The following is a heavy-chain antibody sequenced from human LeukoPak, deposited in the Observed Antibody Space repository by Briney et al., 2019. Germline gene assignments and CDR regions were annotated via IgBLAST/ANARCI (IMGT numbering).Heavy chain of an antibody. V-gene: IGHV3-11*01. CDR3: ARALWELYYSSGWLDAFDI. J-gene: IGHJ3*02. CDR2: ISSSGSTI. CDR1: GFTFSDYY. D-gene: IGHD6-19*01. Sequence: GGSLRLSCAASGFTFSDYYMSWIRQAPGKGLEWVSYISSSGSTIYYADSVKGRFTISRDNAKNSLYLQMNSLRAEGTAVYYCARALWELYYSSGWLDAFDIWGQGTMVTVSS.